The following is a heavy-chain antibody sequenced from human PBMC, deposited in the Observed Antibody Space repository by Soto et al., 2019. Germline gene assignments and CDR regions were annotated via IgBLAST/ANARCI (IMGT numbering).Heavy chain of an antibody. D-gene: IGHD3-22*01. CDR3: ARGEFSYYDSSGYGWFDP. Sequence: ASVKVSCKASGYTFTSYDINWVRQATGQGLEWMGWMNPNSGNTGYAQKFQGRVTMTRNTSISTAYMELSSLRSEDTAVYYCARGEFSYYDSSGYGWFDPWGQGTLVTVSS. J-gene: IGHJ5*02. CDR1: GYTFTSYD. CDR2: MNPNSGNT. V-gene: IGHV1-8*01.